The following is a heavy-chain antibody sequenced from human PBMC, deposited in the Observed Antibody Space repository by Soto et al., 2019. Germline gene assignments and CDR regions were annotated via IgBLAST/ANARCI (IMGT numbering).Heavy chain of an antibody. V-gene: IGHV3-66*01. CDR1: GFTVSSNY. Sequence: PGGSLRLSCAASGFTVSSNYMSWVRQAPGKGLEWVSVIYSGGDTYYADSVKGRFTISRDNSRNTLYLQMNSLRAEDTAVYYCAGNNWNFFVYWGQGTLVTVSS. CDR2: IYSGGDT. CDR3: AGNNWNFFVY. D-gene: IGHD1-7*01. J-gene: IGHJ4*02.